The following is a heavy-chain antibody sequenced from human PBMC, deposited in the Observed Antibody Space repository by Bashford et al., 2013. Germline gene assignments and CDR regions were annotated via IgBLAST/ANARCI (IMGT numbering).Heavy chain of an antibody. Sequence: SGPTLVKPTQTLTLTCTFSGFSLNTAGVGVGWIRQPPGKALEWLALIYWDDDKRYRPSLQNRLTITKDTSKNQVVLTMTNMDPVDTATYYCAHYGSRFLEWLPLYNWFDPWGQGTLVTVSS. D-gene: IGHD3-3*01. CDR2: IYWDDDK. CDR1: GFSLNTAGVG. J-gene: IGHJ5*02. CDR3: AHYGSRFLEWLPLYNWFDP. V-gene: IGHV2-5*02.